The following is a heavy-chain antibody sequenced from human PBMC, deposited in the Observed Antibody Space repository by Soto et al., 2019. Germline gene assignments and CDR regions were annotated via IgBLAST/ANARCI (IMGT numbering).Heavy chain of an antibody. CDR3: ARESITIFGVVIRGPQVDGMDV. V-gene: IGHV1-18*01. D-gene: IGHD3-3*01. CDR2: ISAYNGNT. CDR1: GYTFTSYG. Sequence: QVQLVQSGAEVKKPGASVKVSCKASGYTFTSYGISWVRQAPGQGLEWMGWISAYNGNTNYAQKLQGRVTMTTDTSTSTAYMERRSLRSDDTAVYYCARESITIFGVVIRGPQVDGMDVWGQGTTVTVSS. J-gene: IGHJ6*02.